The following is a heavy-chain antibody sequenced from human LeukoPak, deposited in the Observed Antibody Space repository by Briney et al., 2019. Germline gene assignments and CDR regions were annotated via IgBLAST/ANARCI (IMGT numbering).Heavy chain of an antibody. CDR2: INPNSGGT. CDR3: ARVTGYVDAFGI. Sequence: ASVKVSCKASGYTFTSYYMHWVRQAPGQGLEWMGWINPNSGGTNYAQKFQGRVTMTRDTSISTAYMELSRLRSDDTAVYYCARVTGYVDAFGIWGQGTMVTVSS. CDR1: GYTFTSYY. J-gene: IGHJ3*02. V-gene: IGHV1-2*02. D-gene: IGHD5-12*01.